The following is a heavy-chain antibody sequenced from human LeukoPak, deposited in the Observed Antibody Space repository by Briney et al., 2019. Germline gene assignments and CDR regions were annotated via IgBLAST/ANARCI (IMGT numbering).Heavy chain of an antibody. V-gene: IGHV3-30-3*01. CDR2: ISYDGSNK. Sequence: GRSLRLSCAASGFTFSSYAMHWVRQAPGKGLEWVAVISYDGSNKYYADSVKGRFTISRDNSKNTLYLQMNSLRAEDTAVYYCARDFGTLEYSGYDRAPFDYWGQGTLATVSS. CDR1: GFTFSSYA. CDR3: ARDFGTLEYSGYDRAPFDY. D-gene: IGHD5-12*01. J-gene: IGHJ4*02.